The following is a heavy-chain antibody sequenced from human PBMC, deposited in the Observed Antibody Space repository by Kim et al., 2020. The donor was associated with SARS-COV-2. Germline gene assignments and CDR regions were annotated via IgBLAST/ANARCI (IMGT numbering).Heavy chain of an antibody. CDR1: GFTFSNAW. CDR2: IKSKTDGGTT. J-gene: IGHJ6*02. V-gene: IGHV3-15*01. Sequence: GGSLRLSCAASGFTFSNAWMSWVRQAPGKGLEWVGRIKSKTDGGTTDYAAPVKGRFTISRDDSKNTLYLQMNSLKTEDTAVYYCTTAPRRITMVRGVKTYYYYGMDVWGQGTTVTVSS. CDR3: TTAPRRITMVRGVKTYYYYGMDV. D-gene: IGHD3-10*01.